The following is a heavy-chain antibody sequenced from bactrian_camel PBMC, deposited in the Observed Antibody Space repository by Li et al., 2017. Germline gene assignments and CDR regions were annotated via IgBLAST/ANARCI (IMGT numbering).Heavy chain of an antibody. V-gene: IGHV3S1*01. CDR3: TKDRSYGTRNWVQST. Sequence: QLVESGGGSVRPGGSLTLSCVNSGYPAMTNCVAWFRQAPGKEREGVAHIYTGSGNTYYADSAKGRFTISRDNAKNMLYLQMNSLKPEDTAMYYCTKDRSYGTRNWVQSTRGQGTQVTVS. CDR2: IYTGSGNT. J-gene: IGHJ4*01. CDR1: GYPAMTNC. D-gene: IGHD3*01.